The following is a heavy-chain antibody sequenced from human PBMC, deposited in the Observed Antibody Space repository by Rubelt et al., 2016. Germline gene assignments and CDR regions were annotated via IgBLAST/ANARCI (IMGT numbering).Heavy chain of an antibody. CDR3: AREFQESGSPQSY. V-gene: IGHV3-23*01. D-gene: IGHD1-26*01. Sequence: GKGLEWVSLISGDGGSTYYADSVKGRFTISRDNSKNTLYLQMNSLRAEDTAVYYCAREFQESGSPQSYWGQGTLVTVSS. CDR2: ISGDGGST. J-gene: IGHJ4*02.